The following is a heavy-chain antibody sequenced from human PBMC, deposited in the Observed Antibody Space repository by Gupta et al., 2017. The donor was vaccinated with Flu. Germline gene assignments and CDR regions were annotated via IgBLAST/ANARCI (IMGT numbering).Heavy chain of an antibody. CDR1: GGSFSGYY. D-gene: IGHD3-9*01. V-gene: IGHV4-34*01. J-gene: IGHJ5*02. CDR3: ARRQRPLGYYDILIRTGPFDP. Sequence: QVQLQQWGAGLLKPSETLSLTCAVYGGSFSGYYWSWIRQPPGKGLEWIGEINHSGSTNYNPSLKSRVTISVDTSKNQFSLKLSSVTAADTAVYYCARRQRPLGYYDILIRTGPFDPWGQGTLVTVSS. CDR2: INHSGST.